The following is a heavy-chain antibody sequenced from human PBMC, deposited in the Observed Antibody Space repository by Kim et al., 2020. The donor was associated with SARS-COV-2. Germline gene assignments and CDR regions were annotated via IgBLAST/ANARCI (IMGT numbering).Heavy chain of an antibody. D-gene: IGHD6-13*01. CDR1: GGSISSYY. CDR2: IYYSGST. Sequence: SETLSLTCTVSGGSISSYYWSWIRQPPGKGLEWIGYIYYSGSTNYNPPLKSRVTISVDTSKNQFSLKLSSVTAADTAVYYCAVYSPAAGRRYLDYWGQGTLVTVSS. V-gene: IGHV4-59*01. CDR3: AVYSPAAGRRYLDY. J-gene: IGHJ4*02.